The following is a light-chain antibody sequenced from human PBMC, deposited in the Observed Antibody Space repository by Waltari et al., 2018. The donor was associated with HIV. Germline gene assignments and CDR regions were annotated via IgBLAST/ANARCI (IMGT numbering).Light chain of an antibody. J-gene: IGLJ3*02. CDR2: DNT. CDR3: GTWDSSLGGWV. V-gene: IGLV1-51*01. Sequence: QSVLTQPPSVSAAPGQKVTISCSGSSSNIWRNDVSWYQQLPGAAPKLLIYDNTDRPSVIPDRFSGSKSGTSATLGITGLQTGDEADYYCGTWDSSLGGWVFGGGTKLAVL. CDR1: SSNIWRND.